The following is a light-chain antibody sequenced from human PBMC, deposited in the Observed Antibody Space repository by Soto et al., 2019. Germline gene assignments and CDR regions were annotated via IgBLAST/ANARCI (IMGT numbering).Light chain of an antibody. CDR2: AAS. Sequence: VVWMTKFITILSAFTGDRVTRTCRMSQGVSTYVAWNQQKPGKAPKPRIYAASSEQSGVPSRFSGRGSGTEFTLTISSLQPEDFATYSGQQHNSYPPLTFGGGTK. J-gene: IGKJ4*02. V-gene: IGKV1D-8*03. CDR1: QGVSTY. CDR3: QQHNSYPPLT.